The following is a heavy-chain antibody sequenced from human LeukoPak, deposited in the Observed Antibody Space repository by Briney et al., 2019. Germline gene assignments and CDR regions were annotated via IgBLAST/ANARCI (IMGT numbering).Heavy chain of an antibody. CDR1: GFAFSSYA. V-gene: IGHV3-30-3*01. D-gene: IGHD2/OR15-2a*01. J-gene: IGHJ4*02. CDR3: ARDLSEKYSIDY. CDR2: ISYDGRIK. Sequence: PGRSLRLSCAASGFAFSSYAIPWVRQAPGKGLGWVSFISYDGRIKYYADSVKGRLTISRDNSKNTVSLQMNSLRAEDTAIYYCARDLSEKYSIDYWGQGTLVTVSS.